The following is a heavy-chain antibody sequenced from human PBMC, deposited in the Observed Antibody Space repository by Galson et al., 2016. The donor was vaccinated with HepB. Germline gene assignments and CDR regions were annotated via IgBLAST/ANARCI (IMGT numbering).Heavy chain of an antibody. CDR2: ISAYDGDT. Sequence: SVKVSCKASGYTFTNYGISWVRQAPGQGLEWMGWISAYDGDTNYAQKLQGRVTMTTDTSTSTAYMELRSLRSDDTAVYYCARDLYCSGGNCYTLYFQDWGQGTLVTVSS. D-gene: IGHD2-15*01. CDR1: GYTFTNYG. V-gene: IGHV1-18*01. J-gene: IGHJ1*01. CDR3: ARDLYCSGGNCYTLYFQD.